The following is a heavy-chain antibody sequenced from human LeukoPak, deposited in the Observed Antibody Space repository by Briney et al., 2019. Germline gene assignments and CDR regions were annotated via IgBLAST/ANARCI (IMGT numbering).Heavy chain of an antibody. D-gene: IGHD3-22*01. J-gene: IGHJ5*01. V-gene: IGHV3-23*01. CDR1: GFTFYMYA. CDR3: AKDRPNFHENSGHYYRRDGDS. Sequence: GGSLSLSCQASGFTFYMYAMSWVRQAPGKGLEWVASMCGTAGCTFYPDSVKGRFTISRDNSKNVLYLRMNSLTAEDTAIYYCAKDRPNFHENSGHYYRRDGDSWGQGTLVTVSS. CDR2: MCGTAGCT.